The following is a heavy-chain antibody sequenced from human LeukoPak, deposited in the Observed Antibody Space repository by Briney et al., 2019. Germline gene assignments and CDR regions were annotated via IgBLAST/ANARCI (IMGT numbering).Heavy chain of an antibody. V-gene: IGHV3-7*01. J-gene: IGHJ4*02. CDR2: IKQDGTEK. D-gene: IGHD2-21*01. CDR3: ARGSFVVISAPDY. Sequence: GGSLRLSCAASGFSISTFWMSWVRQAPGKGLEWVANIKQDGTEKYYVDSVRGRFTISRDNAENSLYLQVNSLRADDTAVYYCARGSFVVISAPDYWGQGTLVTVSS. CDR1: GFSISTFW.